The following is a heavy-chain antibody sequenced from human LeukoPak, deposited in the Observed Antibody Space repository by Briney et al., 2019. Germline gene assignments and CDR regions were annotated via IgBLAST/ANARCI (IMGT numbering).Heavy chain of an antibody. V-gene: IGHV3-7*01. J-gene: IGHJ4*02. Sequence: GESLRLSCSASGFTFSSFWMSWVRQAPGKGLQWVANIQQDGSEKNYVDSAKGRFTISRDNAENSVYLQMNSLRVEDTAVYYCASGRGSHDYWGQGTLVTVSS. D-gene: IGHD1-26*01. CDR2: IQQDGSEK. CDR3: ASGRGSHDY. CDR1: GFTFSSFW.